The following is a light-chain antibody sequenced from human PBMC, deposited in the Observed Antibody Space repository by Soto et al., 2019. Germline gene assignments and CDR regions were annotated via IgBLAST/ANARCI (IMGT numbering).Light chain of an antibody. J-gene: IGKJ2*01. CDR1: QSVSSDS. CDR3: QQYGSSPYT. V-gene: IGKV3-20*01. Sequence: EIVLTQSPGTLSLSPGERATLSCRASQSVSSDSLAWYQQQPDQAPRLLLYGASTRAPGIPDRFSGSGSGADFTLTISSLEPEDFAMYSCQQYGSSPYTFGQGTKLEIK. CDR2: GAS.